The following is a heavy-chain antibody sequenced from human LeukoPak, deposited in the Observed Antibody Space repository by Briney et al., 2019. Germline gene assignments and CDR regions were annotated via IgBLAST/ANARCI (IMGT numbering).Heavy chain of an antibody. CDR3: AKGDDYDYVVKGNYFDY. J-gene: IGHJ4*02. V-gene: IGHV3-23*01. CDR2: ISGSGGST. D-gene: IGHD3-16*01. CDR1: GFTFSSYG. Sequence: GGTLRLSCAASGFTFSSYGMSWGRQAPGKGREWGSAISGSGGSTYYADSVKGGFTISRDNSKTTLFLQMNSLRAEDTALYYCAKGDDYDYVVKGNYFDYWGQGTLVTVSS.